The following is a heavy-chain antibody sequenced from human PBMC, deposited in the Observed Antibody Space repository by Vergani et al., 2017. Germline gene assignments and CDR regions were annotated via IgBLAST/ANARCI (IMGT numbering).Heavy chain of an antibody. CDR3: ARVGWSYYDSSGYYYAPGGWFDP. V-gene: IGHV5-10-1*01. D-gene: IGHD3-22*01. CDR2: IDTSDSYT. J-gene: IGHJ5*02. Sequence: VQLVQSGAEVKKPGESLRISCKGSGYSFTSYWISWVRQMPGKGLEWMGRIDTSDSYTNYSPSFQGHVTISADKSISTAYLQWSSLKASDTAMYYCARVGWSYYDSSGYYYAPGGWFDPWGQGTLVTVSS. CDR1: GYSFTSYW.